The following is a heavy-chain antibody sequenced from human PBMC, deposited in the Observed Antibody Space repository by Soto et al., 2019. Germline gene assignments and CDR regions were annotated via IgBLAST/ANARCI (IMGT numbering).Heavy chain of an antibody. D-gene: IGHD3-10*01. CDR3: LFPYNTTTWFYP. Sequence: GESLKISCKASGYSFTSYWIGWVRQMPGKGLELMGIIYPEDSDTRYSPSFRGQVTISADKSISTAYLQWSSLRASDTAMYYCLFPYNTTTWFYPRGQRDPLTVSS. J-gene: IGHJ5*02. CDR2: IYPEDSDT. CDR1: GYSFTSYW. V-gene: IGHV5-51*01.